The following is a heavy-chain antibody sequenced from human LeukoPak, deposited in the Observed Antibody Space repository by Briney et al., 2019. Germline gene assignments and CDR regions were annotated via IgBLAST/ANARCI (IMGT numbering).Heavy chain of an antibody. CDR1: GYTFTGYY. CDR3: ARGGITMVRGSSNWFDP. V-gene: IGHV1-2*04. CDR2: INPNSGGT. J-gene: IGHJ5*01. D-gene: IGHD3-10*01. Sequence: ASVKVSCKASGYTFTGYYMHWVRQAPGQGPEWMGWINPNSGGTNYAQKFQGWVTMTRDTSISTAYMELSRLRSDDTAVYYCARGGITMVRGSSNWFDPWGQGTLVTVSS.